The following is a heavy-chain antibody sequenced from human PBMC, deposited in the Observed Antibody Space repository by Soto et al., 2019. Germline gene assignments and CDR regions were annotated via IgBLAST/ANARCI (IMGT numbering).Heavy chain of an antibody. D-gene: IGHD2-8*01. CDR3: AREGVYNWFDP. Sequence: APVKGSCKASGYTLTSHGISWVRQAPGQGLEWMGWISAYNGNTNYAQKLQGRVTMTTDTSTSTAYMELRSLRSDDTAVYYCAREGVYNWFDPWGQGTLVTVSS. CDR1: GYTLTSHG. J-gene: IGHJ5*02. CDR2: ISAYNGNT. V-gene: IGHV1-18*01.